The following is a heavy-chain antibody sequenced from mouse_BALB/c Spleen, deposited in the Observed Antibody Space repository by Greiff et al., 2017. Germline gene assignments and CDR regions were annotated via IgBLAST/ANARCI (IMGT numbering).Heavy chain of an antibody. CDR3: ARGGGTMITTEFAY. CDR1: GYTFTSYW. Sequence: DLVKPGASVKLSCKASGYTFTSYWINWIKQRPGQGLEWIGRIAPGSGSTYYNEMFKGKAPLTVDTSSSTAYIQLSSLSSEDSAVYVCARGGGTMITTEFAYWGQGTLVTVSA. D-gene: IGHD2-4*01. J-gene: IGHJ3*01. V-gene: IGHV1S41*01. CDR2: IAPGSGST.